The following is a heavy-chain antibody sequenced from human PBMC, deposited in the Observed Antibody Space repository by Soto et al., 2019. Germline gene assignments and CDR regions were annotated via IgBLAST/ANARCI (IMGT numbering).Heavy chain of an antibody. CDR2: INPNTGDT. D-gene: IGHD2-15*01. J-gene: IGHJ6*02. V-gene: IGHV1-2*04. CDR1: GYTFSAYY. Sequence: ASVKVSCKASGYTFSAYYIHWVRQAPGQGLEWMGWINPNTGDTKIAERFQGWVTMTRDTSISTAHMELNSLKSDDTAVYYCAKSRGCSGGSCRPPYYYYGLDVWG. CDR3: AKSRGCSGGSCRPPYYYYGLDV.